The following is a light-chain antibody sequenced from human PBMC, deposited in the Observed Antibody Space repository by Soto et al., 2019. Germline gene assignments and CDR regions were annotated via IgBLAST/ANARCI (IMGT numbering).Light chain of an antibody. J-gene: IGLJ2*01. V-gene: IGLV2-14*01. CDR3: NSYTSSNTLV. CDR2: EVS. CDR1: SSDVGGYNH. Sequence: QSVLTQPASVSGSPGQSITISCSGTSSDVGGYNHVSWYQHHPGKAPKLMIYEVSYRPSGVSNRFSGSKSDTTASLTISGLQAEDEAHYYCNSYTSSNTLVFGGGTKVTVL.